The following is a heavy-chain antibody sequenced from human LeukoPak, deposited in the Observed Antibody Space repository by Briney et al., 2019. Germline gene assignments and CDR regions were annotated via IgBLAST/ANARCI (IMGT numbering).Heavy chain of an antibody. CDR1: GGTFSSYA. D-gene: IGHD2-15*01. V-gene: IGHV1-69*13. Sequence: GASVKVSCTASGGTFSSYAISWVRQAPGQGLEWMGGIIPIFGTANYAQKFQGRVTITADESTSTAYMELSSLRSEDTAVYYCANSLIVVVVAATYDAFDIWGQGTMVTVSS. J-gene: IGHJ3*02. CDR2: IIPIFGTA. CDR3: ANSLIVVVVAATYDAFDI.